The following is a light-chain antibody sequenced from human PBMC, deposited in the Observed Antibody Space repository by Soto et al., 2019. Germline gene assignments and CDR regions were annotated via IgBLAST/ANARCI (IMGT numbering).Light chain of an antibody. Sequence: QSALTQAPSASGSPGQSVTISCTGTSSDVGGYDYVSWYQQHPGKAPKLLIYEVTKRPSGVPDRFSGSKSGNTASLTVSGLQAEYEADYYCSSYAGGNNLIFGGGTKLTVL. V-gene: IGLV2-8*01. CDR2: EVT. CDR1: SSDVGGYDY. J-gene: IGLJ2*01. CDR3: SSYAGGNNLI.